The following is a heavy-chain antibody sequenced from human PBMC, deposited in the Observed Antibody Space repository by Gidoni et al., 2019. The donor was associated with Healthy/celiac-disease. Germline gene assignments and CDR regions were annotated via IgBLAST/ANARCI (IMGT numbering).Heavy chain of an antibody. CDR3: ARLVVLDTAMVQGYYFDY. CDR2: ISAYNGNT. D-gene: IGHD5-18*01. CDR1: GYTFTSSR. V-gene: IGHV1-18*01. Sequence: QVQLVQSGAEVKKPGASVKVSCMASGYTFTSSRISWVQQAHGQGLEWMGWISAYNGNTNYAQKLQGRVTMTKDTSTSTDYMELRSLRSDDTAVYYCARLVVLDTAMVQGYYFDYWGQGTLVTVSS. J-gene: IGHJ4*02.